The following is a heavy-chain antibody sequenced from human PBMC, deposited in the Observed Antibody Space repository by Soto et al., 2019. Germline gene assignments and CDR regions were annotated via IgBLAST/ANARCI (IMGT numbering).Heavy chain of an antibody. J-gene: IGHJ4*02. V-gene: IGHV4-31*03. CDR3: ARGGSGDIVVVAASDY. CDR1: GGSISSGDYY. Sequence: QVQLQESGPGLVKPSQTLSLTCSVSGGSISSGDYYWSWVRQHPGKGLEWIGYIFYSGSTYYNPSLKSRVTIAVDTPKNQFSLKLSSVTAADTAVYYCARGGSGDIVVVAASDYGGQGTLVTFSS. CDR2: IFYSGST. D-gene: IGHD2-15*01.